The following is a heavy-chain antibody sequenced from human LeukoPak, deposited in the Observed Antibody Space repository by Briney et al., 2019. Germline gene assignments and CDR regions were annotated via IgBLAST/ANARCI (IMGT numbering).Heavy chain of an antibody. CDR2: INHSGST. CDR3: ARNRNWNYFGFDP. V-gene: IGHV4-34*01. D-gene: IGHD1-7*01. Sequence: SETLSLTCAVYGGSFSGYYWSWTRQPPGKGLEWIGEINHSGSTNYNPSLKSRVTISVDTSKNQFSLKLSSVTAADTAVYYCARNRNWNYFGFDPWGQGTLVTVSS. CDR1: GGSFSGYY. J-gene: IGHJ5*02.